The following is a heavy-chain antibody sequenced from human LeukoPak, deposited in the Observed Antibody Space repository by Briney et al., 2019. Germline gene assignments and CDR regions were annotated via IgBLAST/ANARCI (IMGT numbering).Heavy chain of an antibody. CDR1: GFTFSSYW. CDR3: ARDKGSGSGYETDYGDYAFDY. D-gene: IGHD4-17*01. V-gene: IGHV3-48*04. Sequence: AGGSLRLSCAASGFTFSSYWMSWVRQAPGKGLEWVSYISSSGSTIYYADSVKGRFTISRDNAKNSLYLQMNSLRAEDTAVYYCARDKGSGSGYETDYGDYAFDYWGQGTLVTVSS. J-gene: IGHJ4*02. CDR2: ISSSGSTI.